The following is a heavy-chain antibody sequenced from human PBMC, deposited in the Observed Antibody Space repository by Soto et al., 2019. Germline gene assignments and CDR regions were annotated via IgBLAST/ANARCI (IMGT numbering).Heavy chain of an antibody. D-gene: IGHD6-6*01. J-gene: IGHJ6*02. CDR3: AKSYSSSSVYYYGMDV. V-gene: IGHV3-23*01. Sequence: HPVGSLRLSCAASGFTFSSYAMSWVRQAPGKGLEWVSAISGSGGSTYYADSVKGRFTISGDNSKNTLYLQMNSLRAEGTAVYYCAKSYSSSSVYYYGMDVWGQGTTVTVSS. CDR2: ISGSGGST. CDR1: GFTFSSYA.